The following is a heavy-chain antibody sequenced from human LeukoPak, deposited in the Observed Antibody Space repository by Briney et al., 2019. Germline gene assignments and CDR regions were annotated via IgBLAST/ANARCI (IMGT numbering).Heavy chain of an antibody. D-gene: IGHD2-2*02. V-gene: IGHV1-18*01. Sequence: ASVKVSCKAFGYTFSSYGISWVRQAPGQGLEWMGCISAYNGNTKYAQKLQGRVTMTTDTSTSAAYMELRSLRSDDTAVYYCARDRYCSSTSCYKGVYYYMDVWGKGTTVTVSS. J-gene: IGHJ6*03. CDR3: ARDRYCSSTSCYKGVYYYMDV. CDR2: ISAYNGNT. CDR1: GYTFSSYG.